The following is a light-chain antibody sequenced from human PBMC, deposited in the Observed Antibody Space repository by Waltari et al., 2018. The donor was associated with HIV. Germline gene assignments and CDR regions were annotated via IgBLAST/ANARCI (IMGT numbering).Light chain of an antibody. CDR1: QSVIASN. J-gene: IGKJ5*01. CDR2: GAS. Sequence: EIVFTLSPGTLSLSPGDRATLSCRASQSVIASNLAWYQQKPGQAPRLLIYGASSRATCIPDRFSGSGSGADFAFTISRLEPEESAGYFCQQYGYTPPGTFGPGTRLEIK. CDR3: QQYGYTPPGT. V-gene: IGKV3-20*01.